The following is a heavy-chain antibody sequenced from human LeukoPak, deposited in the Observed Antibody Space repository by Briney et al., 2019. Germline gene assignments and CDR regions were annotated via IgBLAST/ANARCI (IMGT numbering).Heavy chain of an antibody. CDR2: ISSSSSTI. CDR3: ARDGGILTSDAFDI. D-gene: IGHD3-9*01. Sequence: TGGSLRLSCAASGFTFSSYSMNWVRQAPGKGLEWVSYISSSSSTIYYADSVKGRFTISRDNAKNSLYLQMNSLRAEDTAVYYCARDGGILTSDAFDIWGQGTMVTVSS. CDR1: GFTFSSYS. V-gene: IGHV3-48*01. J-gene: IGHJ3*02.